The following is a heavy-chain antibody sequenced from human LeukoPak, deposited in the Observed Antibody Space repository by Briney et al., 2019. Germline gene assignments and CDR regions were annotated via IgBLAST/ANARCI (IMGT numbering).Heavy chain of an antibody. CDR1: GGSISSSSYY. D-gene: IGHD2-15*01. Sequence: PSETLSLTCTVSGGSISSSSYYWGWIRQPPGKGLEWIGSIYYSGSTYYNPSLKSRVTISVDTSKNQFSLKLSSVTAADTAVYYCARDSPVRAAPRPYYYYYGMDVWGQGTTVTVSS. CDR3: ARDSPVRAAPRPYYYYYGMDV. J-gene: IGHJ6*02. CDR2: IYYSGST. V-gene: IGHV4-39*07.